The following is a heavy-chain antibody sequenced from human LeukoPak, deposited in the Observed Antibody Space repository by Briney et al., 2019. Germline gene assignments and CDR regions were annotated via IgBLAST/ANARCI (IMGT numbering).Heavy chain of an antibody. CDR1: GYTFTSYG. D-gene: IGHD2-2*01. CDR3: ARDLPNCSSTSCYSDY. J-gene: IGHJ4*02. CDR2: ISAYNGNT. Sequence: ASVKVSFKASGYTFTSYGISWVRQAPGQGLEWMGWISAYNGNTNYAQKLQGRVTMTTDTSTSTAYMELRSLRSDDTAVYYCARDLPNCSSTSCYSDYWGQGTLVTVSS. V-gene: IGHV1-18*01.